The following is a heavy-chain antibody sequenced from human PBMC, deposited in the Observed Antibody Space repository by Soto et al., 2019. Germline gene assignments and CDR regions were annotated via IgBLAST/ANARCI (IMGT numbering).Heavy chain of an antibody. CDR3: ARGRYGDY. Sequence: QVNLVQSGAEVKKPGASVKVSCKGSGYDFTTYGITWVRQAPGQGLEWMAWISAHNGNTDYAQKLQGRVTVTRDTSTSTAYMELRSLRSDDTAVYYCARGRYGDYWGQGALVTVSS. CDR1: GYDFTTYG. CDR2: ISAHNGNT. D-gene: IGHD1-1*01. V-gene: IGHV1-18*01. J-gene: IGHJ4*02.